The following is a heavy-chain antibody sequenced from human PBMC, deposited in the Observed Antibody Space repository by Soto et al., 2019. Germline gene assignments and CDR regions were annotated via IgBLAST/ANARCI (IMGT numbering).Heavy chain of an antibody. D-gene: IGHD3-3*01. CDR3: ARGSGFWSGYYKRKFDY. CDR2: INHSGST. J-gene: IGHJ4*02. CDR1: GGSFSGYY. Sequence: PSETLSLTCAVYGGSFSGYYWSWIRQPPGKGLEWIGEINHSGSTNYNPSLKSRVTISVDTSKNQFSLKLSPVTAADTAVYYCARGSGFWSGYYKRKFDYWGQGTLVTVSS. V-gene: IGHV4-34*01.